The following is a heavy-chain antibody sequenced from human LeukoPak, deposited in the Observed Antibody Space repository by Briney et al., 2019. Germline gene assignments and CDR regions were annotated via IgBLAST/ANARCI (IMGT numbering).Heavy chain of an antibody. J-gene: IGHJ4*02. CDR2: IYHSGST. Sequence: PSETLSLTCAVSGGSISSSNWWSWVRQPPGKGLEWIGEIYHSGSTNYNPSLKSRVTISVDKSKNQFSLKLSSVTAADTAVYYCAGKQGIAAAGPLDYWGQGTLVTVSS. CDR3: AGKQGIAAAGPLDY. V-gene: IGHV4-4*02. D-gene: IGHD6-13*01. CDR1: GGSISSSNW.